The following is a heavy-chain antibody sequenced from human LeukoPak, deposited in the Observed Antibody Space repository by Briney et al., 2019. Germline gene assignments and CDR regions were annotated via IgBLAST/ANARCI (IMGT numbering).Heavy chain of an antibody. CDR3: ARDREAVAGTGDY. D-gene: IGHD6-19*01. V-gene: IGHV1-69*13. J-gene: IGHJ4*02. CDR1: GGTFSSYA. CDR2: IIPIFGTA. Sequence: ASVKVSCKASGGTFSSYAISWVRQAPGQGLEWMGGIIPIFGTANYAQKFQGRVTITADESTSTAYMELSSLRSDDTAVYYCARDREAVAGTGDYWGQGTLVTVSS.